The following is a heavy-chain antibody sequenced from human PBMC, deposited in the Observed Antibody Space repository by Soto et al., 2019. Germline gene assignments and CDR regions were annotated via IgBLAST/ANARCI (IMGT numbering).Heavy chain of an antibody. CDR2: IKQDGSEK. J-gene: IGHJ5*02. D-gene: IGHD6-19*01. V-gene: IGHV3-7*05. CDR3: ARDYSSGWYAGEDWFDP. Sequence: GGSLRLSCAASGFTFSSYWMSWVRQAPGKGLEWVANIKQDGSEKYYVDSVKGRFTISRDNAKNSLYLQMNSLRAEDTAVYYCARDYSSGWYAGEDWFDPWGQGTLVTVSS. CDR1: GFTFSSYW.